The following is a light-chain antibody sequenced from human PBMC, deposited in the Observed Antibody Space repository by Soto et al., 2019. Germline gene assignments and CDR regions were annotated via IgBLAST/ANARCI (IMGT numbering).Light chain of an antibody. CDR2: DES. CDR1: QSVSSN. Sequence: ELVLTQSPDTLSLSPGESATLSCRASQSVSSNLAWYQQKTGQAPRLLIYDESTRAPGLPDRLSGSGSGTELTLTINSLQSEDFAVYYCHHYNSWPYTFGQGTKVDIK. CDR3: HHYNSWPYT. V-gene: IGKV3-15*01. J-gene: IGKJ2*01.